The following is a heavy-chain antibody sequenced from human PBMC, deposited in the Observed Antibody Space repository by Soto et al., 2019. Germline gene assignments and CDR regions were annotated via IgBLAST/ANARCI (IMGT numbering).Heavy chain of an antibody. D-gene: IGHD3-22*01. CDR2: ISYSGTT. Sequence: ETLSLTCSVSGGSINSYHWSWIRQPPGKGLEWIGYISYSGTTNFNPSLQSRVTISVDTSKNQFSLKLSSVTAADTAVYYCARVGTYYDPSGYYMLDFDYWGQGTLVTVSS. CDR1: GGSINSYH. J-gene: IGHJ4*02. V-gene: IGHV4-59*01. CDR3: ARVGTYYDPSGYYMLDFDY.